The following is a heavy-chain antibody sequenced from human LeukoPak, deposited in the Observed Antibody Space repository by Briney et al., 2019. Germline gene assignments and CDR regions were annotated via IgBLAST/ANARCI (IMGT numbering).Heavy chain of an antibody. J-gene: IGHJ4*02. V-gene: IGHV4-39*07. CDR1: GGSIRSSSYY. Sequence: PSETLSLTCTVSGGSIRSSSYYWGWIRQPPGQGLEWIGSIYYSGSTYYNPSLKSRVSISVDTSKNQFSLKLTSVTAADTAVYYCARAPEYGLYYFDYWGQGTLVTVSS. D-gene: IGHD1-14*01. CDR2: IYYSGST. CDR3: ARAPEYGLYYFDY.